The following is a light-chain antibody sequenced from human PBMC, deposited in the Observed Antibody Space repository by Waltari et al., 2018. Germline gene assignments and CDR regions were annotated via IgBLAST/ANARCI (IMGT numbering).Light chain of an antibody. CDR2: GND. J-gene: IGLJ2*01. V-gene: IGLV1-44*01. Sequence: QSVLTQPPSASGTPGQRVTISCSGGSFNIGSNILNWYQQLPGTAPKLLIYGNDQRPSGVPDRFSGSKSGTSASLAISGLQSEDEADYYCAAWDDSLNGVIFGGGTKLSVL. CDR1: SFNIGSNI. CDR3: AAWDDSLNGVI.